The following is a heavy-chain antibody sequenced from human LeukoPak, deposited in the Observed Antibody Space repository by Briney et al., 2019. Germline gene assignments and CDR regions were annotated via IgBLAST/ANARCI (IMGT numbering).Heavy chain of an antibody. CDR1: GFTFDEYA. V-gene: IGHV3-9*01. D-gene: IGHD3-10*01. CDR2: ISWNSGSI. CDR3: AKQVYGSGRPHYGMDV. J-gene: IGHJ6*02. Sequence: PGGSLRLSCAASGFTFDEYAMYWVRQAPGKGLEWVSGISWNSGSIGYADFVKGRFTISRDNSKNTLYLQMNSLRAEDTAVYYCAKQVYGSGRPHYGMDVWGQGTTVTVS.